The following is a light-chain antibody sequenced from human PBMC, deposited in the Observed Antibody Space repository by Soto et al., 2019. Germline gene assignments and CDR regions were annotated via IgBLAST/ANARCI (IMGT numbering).Light chain of an antibody. CDR3: KQHTPSPPPT. CDR2: DAT. Sequence: DIQMTQSPSSLSASVGDRVTISCQASQYVDNYVNWYQHKPGKAPKLLIFDATNLETGVPTRFSESGSGKNLKFTIRSLQPKVVATYYCKQHTPSPPPTFGGGTRVAIK. CDR1: QYVDNY. J-gene: IGKJ4*01. V-gene: IGKV1-33*01.